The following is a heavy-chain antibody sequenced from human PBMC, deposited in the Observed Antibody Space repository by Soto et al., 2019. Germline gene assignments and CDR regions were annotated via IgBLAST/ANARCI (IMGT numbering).Heavy chain of an antibody. J-gene: IGHJ3*02. V-gene: IGHV3-23*01. CDR1: GFTFSSYW. Sequence: PVVSLRLSCAASGFTFSSYWMSWVRQAPGKGLEWVSAISGSGGSTYYADSVKGRFTISRDNSKNTLCLQMNSLRAEDTAVYYCAKVSYDSSGYYGSLAFDIWGQGTMVTVSS. CDR3: AKVSYDSSGYYGSLAFDI. D-gene: IGHD3-22*01. CDR2: ISGSGGST.